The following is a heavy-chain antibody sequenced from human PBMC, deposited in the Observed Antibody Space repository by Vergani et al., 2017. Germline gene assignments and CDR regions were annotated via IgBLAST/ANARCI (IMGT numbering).Heavy chain of an antibody. D-gene: IGHD1-1*01. CDR1: GFTSSNYG. J-gene: IGHJ1*01. CDR3: ATKSCGTPGCQIGYFRE. CDR2: ISYDGTQK. V-gene: IGHV3-30*03. Sequence: QVHLVESGGGVVQPGRSLRLSCVASGFTSSNYGMHGVRKPPGKGREWVAVISYDGTQKNYADSVKGRFTISRDNSKSTLYLQMNSLRTEDTAVYYCATKSCGTPGCQIGYFREWGQGTLVTVSS.